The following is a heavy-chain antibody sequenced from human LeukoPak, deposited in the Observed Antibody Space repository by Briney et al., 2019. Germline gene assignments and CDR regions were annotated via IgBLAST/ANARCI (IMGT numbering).Heavy chain of an antibody. D-gene: IGHD5-18*01. CDR3: ARGGDTAMPNPSDY. V-gene: IGHV3-21*01. J-gene: IGHJ4*02. CDR2: ISGSSSYI. Sequence: GGSLRLSCAASGFTFSSYSMNWVRQAPGKGLEWVSSISGSSSYIYYADSVKGRFTISRDNAKNSLYLQMNSLRAEDTAVYYCARGGDTAMPNPSDYWGQGTLVTVSS. CDR1: GFTFSSYS.